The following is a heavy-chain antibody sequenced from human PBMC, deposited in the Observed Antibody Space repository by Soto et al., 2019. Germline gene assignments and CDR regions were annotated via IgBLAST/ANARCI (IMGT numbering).Heavy chain of an antibody. J-gene: IGHJ6*02. CDR2: ISYDGSNK. V-gene: IGHV3-30*18. CDR1: GFTFSSYG. D-gene: IGHD2-15*01. Sequence: PGGSLRLSCAASGFTFSSYGMHWVRQAPGKGLEWVAVISYDGSNKYYTDSVKGQFTISRDNSKNTLYLQMNSLRAEDTAVYYCAKDLYCSGGSCYRNIYYYYYGMDVWGQGT. CDR3: AKDLYCSGGSCYRNIYYYYYGMDV.